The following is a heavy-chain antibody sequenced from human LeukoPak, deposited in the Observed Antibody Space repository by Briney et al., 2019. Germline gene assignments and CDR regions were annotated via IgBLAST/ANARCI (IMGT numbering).Heavy chain of an antibody. CDR2: ISHSGST. CDR1: GYSISSGYY. V-gene: IGHV4-38-2*01. CDR3: ARVSGSSGWWYLDL. D-gene: IGHD6-19*01. Sequence: SETLSLTCAVSGYSISSGYYWDWIRQPPGRGLEWIGSISHSGSTFYNPSLKSRVTMSVDTSKNQFSLKLSSVTAADTAVYYCARVSGSSGWWYLDLWGRGTLVTVSS. J-gene: IGHJ2*01.